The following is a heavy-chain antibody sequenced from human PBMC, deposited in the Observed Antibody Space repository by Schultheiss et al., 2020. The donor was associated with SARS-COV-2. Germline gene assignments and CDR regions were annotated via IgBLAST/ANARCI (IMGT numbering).Heavy chain of an antibody. D-gene: IGHD3-10*01. V-gene: IGHV4-61*01. Sequence: SQTLSLTCSVSGGSVSSGSYYWTWIRQAPGKGLEWVGDFHDARGPNYQPSLESRLTISLDTSTNQLSLRLASVTAADTAVYFCANVEAGGDPSGHYYYNIHVWGKGTTVTVSS. J-gene: IGHJ6*04. CDR1: GGSVSSGSYY. CDR3: ANVEAGGDPSGHYYYNIHV. CDR2: FHDARGP.